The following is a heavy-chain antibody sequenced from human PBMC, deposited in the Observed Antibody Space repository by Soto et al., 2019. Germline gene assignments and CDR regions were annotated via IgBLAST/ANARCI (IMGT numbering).Heavy chain of an antibody. D-gene: IGHD3-16*01. V-gene: IGHV1-18*01. CDR1: GYIFVNYG. J-gene: IGHJ6*02. CDR2: ISPYTGNT. Sequence: QVQLVQSGDEVKKPGASVKVSCKASGYIFVNYGIAWVRQAPGQGLEWMGWISPYTGNTHSASKVQGRPPMTTETSTSTAHMDLGSLTSDDTAVYYCVMVDNYVTPTPQDVWGQGTTVTVSS. CDR3: VMVDNYVTPTPQDV.